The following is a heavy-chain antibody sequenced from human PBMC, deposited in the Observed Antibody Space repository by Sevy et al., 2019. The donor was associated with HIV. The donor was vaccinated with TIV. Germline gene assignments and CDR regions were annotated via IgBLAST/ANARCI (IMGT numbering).Heavy chain of an antibody. CDR1: GFTFSSYG. V-gene: IGHV3-33*01. CDR3: ARDGAVASTYGMDV. J-gene: IGHJ6*02. D-gene: IGHD6-19*01. Sequence: GGSLRLSCAASGFTFSSYGMHWVRQAPGKGLEWVAAIWYDRSNKYYADSVKGRFTISRDNSKNTLYLQMNSLRAEDTAVYYCARDGAVASTYGMDVWGQGTTVTVSS. CDR2: IWYDRSNK.